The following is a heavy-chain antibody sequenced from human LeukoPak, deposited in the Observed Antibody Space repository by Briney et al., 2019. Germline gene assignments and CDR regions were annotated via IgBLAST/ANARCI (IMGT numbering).Heavy chain of an antibody. V-gene: IGHV3-20*04. Sequence: GSLXLXCAASGFTFDDYGMSWVRQAPGKGLEWVSGINWNGGSTGYADSVKGGFTISRDNGKNSVYLQMNSLRDEDTALYYXXRVGQXYGDYYYYXXMDVWGKGTTVTVSS. CDR3: XRVGQXYGDYYYYXXMDV. J-gene: IGHJ6*03. CDR1: GFTFDDYG. CDR2: INWNGGST. D-gene: IGHD4-17*01.